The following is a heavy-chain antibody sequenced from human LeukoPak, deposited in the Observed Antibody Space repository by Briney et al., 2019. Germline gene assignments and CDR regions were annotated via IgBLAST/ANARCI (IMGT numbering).Heavy chain of an antibody. J-gene: IGHJ4*02. Sequence: GASVKVSCEASGYTFTNYDINWVRQATGQGLEWMGWMNPNTGHTGYAQKFQGRVTMTRNTSISTAYMELSSLRSEDTAVYYCARNWNGDLDYWGQGTLVTVSS. D-gene: IGHD1-1*01. CDR3: ARNWNGDLDY. CDR1: GYTFTNYD. V-gene: IGHV1-8*01. CDR2: MNPNTGHT.